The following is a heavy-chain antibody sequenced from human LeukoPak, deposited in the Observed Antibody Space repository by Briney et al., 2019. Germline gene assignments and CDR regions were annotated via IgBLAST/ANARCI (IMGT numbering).Heavy chain of an antibody. Sequence: GGSLRLSCAASGFTFSSYSMNWVRQAPGKGLEWVSAISGSGGSTYYADSVKGRFTISRDNSKNTLYLQMNSLRAEDTAVYYCAKDAYYDFWSGYYDYWGQGTLVTVSS. V-gene: IGHV3-23*01. CDR2: ISGSGGST. CDR3: AKDAYYDFWSGYYDY. D-gene: IGHD3-3*01. J-gene: IGHJ4*02. CDR1: GFTFSSYS.